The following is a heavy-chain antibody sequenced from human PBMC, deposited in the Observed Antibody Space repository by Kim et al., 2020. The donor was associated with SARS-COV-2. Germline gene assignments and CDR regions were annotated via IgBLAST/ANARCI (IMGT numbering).Heavy chain of an antibody. V-gene: IGHV3-23*01. Sequence: SVKSRFTISRSNAKNTLYLLMNSLMAGDTAVYYCAKDQDDSCLGRYYFDYWGQETLVTVSS. D-gene: IGHD3-22*01. J-gene: IGHJ4*02. CDR3: AKDQDDSCLGRYYFDY.